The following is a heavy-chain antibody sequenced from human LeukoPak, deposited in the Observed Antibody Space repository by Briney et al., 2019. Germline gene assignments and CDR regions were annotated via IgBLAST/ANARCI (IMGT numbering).Heavy chain of an antibody. D-gene: IGHD5-18*01. V-gene: IGHV4-30-4*08. CDR1: GGSISSGDYY. CDR3: ARADIAMVHFDY. J-gene: IGHJ4*02. CDR2: IYYSGST. Sequence: SETLSLTCTVSGGSISSGDYYWSWIRQPPGKGLAWIGYIYYSGSTYYNPSLKSRVTISVDTSKNQFSLKLSSVTAADTAVYYCARADIAMVHFDYWGQGTLVTVSS.